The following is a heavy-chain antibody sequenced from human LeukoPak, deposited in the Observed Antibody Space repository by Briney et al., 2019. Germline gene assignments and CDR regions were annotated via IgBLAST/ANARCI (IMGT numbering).Heavy chain of an antibody. CDR1: GFTFSTYW. CDR3: ARAPSSSWYLNY. Sequence: GGSLRLSCAASGFTFSTYWMSWVRQAPGKGLEWVANIRKDGSDIHYVDSVKGRFTISRDNAKNSLYLEMSSLRGEDTALYYCARAPSSSWYLNYWGQGTLVTVSS. D-gene: IGHD6-13*01. V-gene: IGHV3-7*01. J-gene: IGHJ4*02. CDR2: IRKDGSDI.